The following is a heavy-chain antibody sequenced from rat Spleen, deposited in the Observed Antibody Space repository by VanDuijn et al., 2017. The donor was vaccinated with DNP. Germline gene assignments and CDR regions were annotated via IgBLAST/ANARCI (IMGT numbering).Heavy chain of an antibody. V-gene: IGHV2-32*01. Sequence: QVQLKESGPGLVQPSQTLSLACTVSGFSLTSHHVHWVRQPSGKGLEWMGKMWYDGDTAYNSALKSRLSISRDTSESRVFLTVTSLQTEDTGIYYCNRNEFGQPGVYWGQGVMVTVSS. CDR3: NRNEFGQPGVY. D-gene: IGHD1-4*01. J-gene: IGHJ2*01. CDR2: MWYDGDT. CDR1: GFSLTSHH.